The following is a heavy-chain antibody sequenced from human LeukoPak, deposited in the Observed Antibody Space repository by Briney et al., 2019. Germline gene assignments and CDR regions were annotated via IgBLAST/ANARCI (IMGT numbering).Heavy chain of an antibody. V-gene: IGHV3-48*03. D-gene: IGHD4-17*01. CDR1: GFTFSSYE. CDR2: ISSSGSTI. Sequence: PGGSLRLSCAASGFTFSSYEMNWVRQAPGKGLEWVSYISSSGSTIYYADSVKGRFTISRDNAKNSLYLQVNSLRAEDTAVYYCARYLTTVTTVDYWGQGTLVTVSS. CDR3: ARYLTTVTTVDY. J-gene: IGHJ4*02.